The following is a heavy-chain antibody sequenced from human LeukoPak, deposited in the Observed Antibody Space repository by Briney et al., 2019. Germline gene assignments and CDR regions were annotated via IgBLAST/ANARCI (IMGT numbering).Heavy chain of an antibody. Sequence: KASETLSLTCTVSGASISSSHYFWGWIRQPPGKGLEWIGEINHSGSTNYNPSLKSRVTISVDTSKNQFSLKLSSVTAADTAVYYCARETWGFGAFDIWGQGTMVTVSS. CDR3: ARETWGFGAFDI. J-gene: IGHJ3*02. CDR2: INHSGST. V-gene: IGHV4-39*07. D-gene: IGHD7-27*01. CDR1: GASISSSHYF.